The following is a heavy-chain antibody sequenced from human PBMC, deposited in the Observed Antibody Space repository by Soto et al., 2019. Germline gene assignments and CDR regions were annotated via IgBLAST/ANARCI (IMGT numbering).Heavy chain of an antibody. CDR1: GFTFSDYY. V-gene: IGHV3-11*01. CDR2: ISSSGSTI. J-gene: IGHJ4*02. D-gene: IGHD6-6*01. Sequence: GGSLRLSCAASGFTFSDYYRSWIRHAPGKGLEWVSYISSSGSTIYYADSVKGRFTISRDNAKNSLYLQMNSLRAEDTAVYYCARHGRAARWPYYFDYWGQGAQVTVSS. CDR3: ARHGRAARWPYYFDY.